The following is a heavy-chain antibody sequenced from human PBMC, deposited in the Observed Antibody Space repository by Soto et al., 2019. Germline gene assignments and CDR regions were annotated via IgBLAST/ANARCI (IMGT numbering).Heavy chain of an antibody. Sequence: QVQLQESGPGLVKPSETLSLSCTVSGGSISSYYWSWFRQSPGKRMEWIGYVHHSWGSSYNPSLQSRVALSVDTSKSQFSLKVTSVTATDPAVYYCARQGFGPLHGLVDVWGQGTTVTVSS. CDR3: ARQGFGPLHGLVDV. CDR2: VHHSWGS. V-gene: IGHV4-59*08. D-gene: IGHD3-10*01. CDR1: GGSISSYY. J-gene: IGHJ6*02.